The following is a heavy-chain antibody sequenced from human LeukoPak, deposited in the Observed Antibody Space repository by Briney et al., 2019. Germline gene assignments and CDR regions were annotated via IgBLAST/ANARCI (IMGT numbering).Heavy chain of an antibody. Sequence: PGGSLTLSCELSGFSFTDFWMNWVRHAPEKAPEWVASIRQDGSEKTYVDSVKGRFTISRDNTKNSLSIQLNGLRDDDTAVYYCARDGTAPGLYFDLWGQGTLVTVSS. CDR2: IRQDGSEK. J-gene: IGHJ4*01. V-gene: IGHV3-7*01. CDR3: ARDGTAPGLYFDL. CDR1: GFSFTDFW. D-gene: IGHD6-13*01.